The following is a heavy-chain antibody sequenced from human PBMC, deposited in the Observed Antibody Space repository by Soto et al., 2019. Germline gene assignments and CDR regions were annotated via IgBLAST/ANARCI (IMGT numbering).Heavy chain of an antibody. D-gene: IGHD6-19*01. J-gene: IGHJ3*02. CDR1: GFTFSSYS. CDR3: ARDPHGDNGGPNDAFDI. V-gene: IGHV3-21*01. CDR2: ISSSSSYI. Sequence: PGGSLRLSCAASGFTFSSYSMNWVRQAPGKGLEWVSSISSSSSYIYYADSVKGRFTISRDNAKNSLYLQMNSLAGADTAVYYCARDPHGDNGGPNDAFDIWGQGTMVTVSS.